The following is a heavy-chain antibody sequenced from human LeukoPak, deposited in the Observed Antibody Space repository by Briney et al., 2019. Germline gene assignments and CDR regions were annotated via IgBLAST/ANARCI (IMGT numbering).Heavy chain of an antibody. V-gene: IGHV3-33*01. CDR3: ARDLRMVRGVMAPDGMDV. J-gene: IGHJ6*02. Sequence: PGRSLRLSCAASGFTFSSYGMHWVRQAPGKGLEWVAVIWYDGSNKYYADSVKGRFTISRDNSKNTLYLQMNSLRAENTAVYYCARDLRMVRGVMAPDGMDVWGQGTTVTVSS. CDR1: GFTFSSYG. CDR2: IWYDGSNK. D-gene: IGHD3-10*01.